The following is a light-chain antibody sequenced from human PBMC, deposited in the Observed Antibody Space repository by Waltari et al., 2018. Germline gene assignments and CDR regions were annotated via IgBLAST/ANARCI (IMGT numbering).Light chain of an antibody. CDR3: QAWDSTTAV. CDR1: KLGNKY. V-gene: IGLV3-1*01. CDR2: QDA. J-gene: IGLJ1*01. Sequence: SYELTQPPSVSVSPGQTASITCSGDKLGNKYTSWFQQKPGPSPILVILQDAKRPSGIPERFSGSNSGNTATLTISGTQALDEADYYCQAWDSTTAVFGTGTKVTVL.